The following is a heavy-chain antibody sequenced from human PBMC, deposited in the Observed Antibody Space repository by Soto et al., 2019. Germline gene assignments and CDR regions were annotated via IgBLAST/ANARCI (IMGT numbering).Heavy chain of an antibody. CDR3: ARSLWKQLDPDDAFEI. Sequence: QVQLVQSGAEVKKPGASVKVSCKASGYTFTSYGISWVRQAPGQGLEWRGWISAYNGNTNYAQKLQGRVTMTTDTSTSTAYMELRSLRSDDTAVYYCARSLWKQLDPDDAFEIWGQGTIVTVSS. V-gene: IGHV1-18*01. D-gene: IGHD6-13*01. CDR2: ISAYNGNT. J-gene: IGHJ3*02. CDR1: GYTFTSYG.